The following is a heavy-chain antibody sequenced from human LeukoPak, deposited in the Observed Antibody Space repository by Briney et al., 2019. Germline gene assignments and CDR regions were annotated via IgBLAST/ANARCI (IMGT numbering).Heavy chain of an antibody. CDR3: ARAAGDDSSGYYYVEGGAFDI. Sequence: SQTLSLTCAISGDGVSSNSAAWNWIKQSPSRGLEWLGRTYYRSKWYNDYAVSVKSRITINPDTSKNQFSLQLNSVTPEDTAVYYCARAAGDDSSGYYYVEGGAFDIWGQGTMVTVSS. CDR1: GDGVSSNSAA. J-gene: IGHJ3*02. D-gene: IGHD3-22*01. CDR2: TYYRSKWYN. V-gene: IGHV6-1*01.